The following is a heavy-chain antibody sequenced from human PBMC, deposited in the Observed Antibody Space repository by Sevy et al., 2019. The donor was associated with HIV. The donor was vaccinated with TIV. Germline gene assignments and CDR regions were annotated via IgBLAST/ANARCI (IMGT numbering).Heavy chain of an antibody. Sequence: GGSLRLSCAASGFTFDDYAMHWVRQAPGKGLEWVSGISWNSGSIGYADSVKGRFTISRDNAKNSLYLQMNSLRAEDTALYYCAKDIRQQMVLDYWGQGTLVTVSS. D-gene: IGHD6-13*01. CDR2: ISWNSGSI. V-gene: IGHV3-9*01. CDR3: AKDIRQQMVLDY. J-gene: IGHJ4*02. CDR1: GFTFDDYA.